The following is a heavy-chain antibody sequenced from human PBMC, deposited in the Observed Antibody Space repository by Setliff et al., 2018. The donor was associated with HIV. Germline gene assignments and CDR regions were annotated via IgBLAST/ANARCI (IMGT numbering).Heavy chain of an antibody. CDR1: GFTFSTYT. CDR2: ISSSSTYI. J-gene: IGHJ4*02. Sequence: GGSLRLSCAASGFTFSTYTMHWVRQAPGKGLGWVSSISSSSTYIYYVDPVKGRFTISRDNAKNSLYLQMNSLRVEDTAVYYCTKGHYTTSGWGQGTLVTVSS. D-gene: IGHD2-2*02. CDR3: TKGHYTTSG. V-gene: IGHV3-21*06.